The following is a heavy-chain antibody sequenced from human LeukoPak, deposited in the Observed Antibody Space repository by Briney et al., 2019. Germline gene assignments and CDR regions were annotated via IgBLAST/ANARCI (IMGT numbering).Heavy chain of an antibody. D-gene: IGHD2-2*01. J-gene: IGHJ3*02. V-gene: IGHV3-21*01. CDR1: GFTFSSYS. CDR2: ISSSSSYI. Sequence: GGSLRLSCAASGFTFSSYSMNWVRQAPGEGLEWVSSISSSSSYIYYADSVKGRFTISRDNAKNSLYLQMNSLRAEDTAVYYCARPVVPAAARRAFDIWGQGTMVTVSS. CDR3: ARPVVPAAARRAFDI.